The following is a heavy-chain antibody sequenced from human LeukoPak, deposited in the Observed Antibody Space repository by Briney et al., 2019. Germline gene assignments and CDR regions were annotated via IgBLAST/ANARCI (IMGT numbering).Heavy chain of an antibody. CDR3: ARVNYDFWSGYDPTRAPFDP. CDR1: GGSFSGYY. V-gene: IGHV4-59*01. Sequence: SETLSLTCAVYGGSFSGYYWTWIRQPPGKGLEWLGYVYYRGFTNYNPSLKGRVTISVDTPKNQFSLKLSSVTTADTAVYYCARVNYDFWSGYDPTRAPFDPWGQGTLVTVSS. D-gene: IGHD3-3*01. J-gene: IGHJ5*02. CDR2: VYYRGFT.